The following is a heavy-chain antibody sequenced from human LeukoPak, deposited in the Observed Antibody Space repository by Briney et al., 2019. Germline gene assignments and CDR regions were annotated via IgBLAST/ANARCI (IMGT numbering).Heavy chain of an antibody. CDR2: IYSGGST. Sequence: PGGSLRLSCAASGFTFSSYNMNWVRQAPGKGLEWVSVIYSGGSTYYADSVKGRFTISRDNSKNTLYLQMNSLRAEDTAVYYCARSDYYGSGSYFDYWGQGTLVTVSS. CDR1: GFTFSSYN. V-gene: IGHV3-66*01. CDR3: ARSDYYGSGSYFDY. D-gene: IGHD3-10*01. J-gene: IGHJ4*02.